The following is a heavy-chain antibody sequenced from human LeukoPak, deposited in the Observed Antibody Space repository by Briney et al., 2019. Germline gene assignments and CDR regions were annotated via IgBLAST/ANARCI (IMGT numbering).Heavy chain of an antibody. J-gene: IGHJ4*02. CDR3: ARHSSSGSYHSPFGN. Sequence: SETLSLTCTVSGGSISSSSYYWGWIRQPPGKGLEWIGSIYYSGSTYYNPTLKSRVTISLDTSKNQFSLELTSVPAAGTAVYYCARHSSSGSYHSPFGNWGQGTLVTVSS. CDR1: GGSISSSSYY. CDR2: IYYSGST. V-gene: IGHV4-39*01. D-gene: IGHD3-10*01.